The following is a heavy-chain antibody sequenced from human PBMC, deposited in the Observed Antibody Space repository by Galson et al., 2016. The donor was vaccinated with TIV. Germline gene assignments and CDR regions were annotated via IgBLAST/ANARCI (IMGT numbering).Heavy chain of an antibody. D-gene: IGHD4-23*01. Sequence: SLRLSCAASGITFSSYGMHWVRQAPGKGLEWVALIWYDGTNEYYADSVKGRFTISRENSKNTLYLQMNSLRTDATAVYYCARDRRYCGNECYLHYYYGMDVWGQGTTVTVSS. CDR1: GITFSSYG. V-gene: IGHV3-33*01. J-gene: IGHJ6*02. CDR3: ARDRRYCGNECYLHYYYGMDV. CDR2: IWYDGTNE.